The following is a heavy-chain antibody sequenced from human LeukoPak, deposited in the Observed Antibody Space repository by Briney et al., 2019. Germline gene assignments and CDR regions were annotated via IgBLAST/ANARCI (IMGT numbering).Heavy chain of an antibody. D-gene: IGHD1-7*01. Sequence: TLSLTCTVSGGSISSGDYSWNWIRQPAGKGLEWIGRIYTSGSTNYNPSLKSRVTISLDTSKNQFSLKLSSVTAADTAVHYCARDPLNYYFDYWGQGTLVTVSS. V-gene: IGHV4-61*02. J-gene: IGHJ4*02. CDR1: GGSISSGDYS. CDR2: IYTSGST. CDR3: ARDPLNYYFDY.